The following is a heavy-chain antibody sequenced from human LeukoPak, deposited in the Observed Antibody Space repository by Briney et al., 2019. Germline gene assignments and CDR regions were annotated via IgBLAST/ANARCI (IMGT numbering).Heavy chain of an antibody. J-gene: IGHJ4*02. D-gene: IGHD1-1*01. CDR3: VSDDISMTGTIAY. CDR1: GGTFSGYY. CDR2: SNDSGGT. V-gene: IGHV4-34*01. Sequence: SETLSLTCAVYGGTFSGYYWSWIRQPPGKRLEWVGESNDSGGTNYNPSLKSRVTISADKSKNQVSLKLTSVTAADTALYYCVSDDISMTGTIAYWGQGTQVTVSS.